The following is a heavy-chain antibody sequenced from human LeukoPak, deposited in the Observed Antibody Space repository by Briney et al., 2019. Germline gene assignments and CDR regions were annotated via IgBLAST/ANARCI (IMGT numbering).Heavy chain of an antibody. J-gene: IGHJ4*02. V-gene: IGHV1-46*01. CDR3: AREIVVPAAEGLDY. CDR2: INPSGGGT. D-gene: IGHD2-2*01. Sequence: ASVKVSCKASGYSFTSYYMHWVRQAPGQGLEWMGIINPSGGGTSYAQKFQGRVTMTRDTSTSTVYMELSSLRSEDAAVYYCAREIVVPAAEGLDYWGQGTLVTVSS. CDR1: GYSFTSYY.